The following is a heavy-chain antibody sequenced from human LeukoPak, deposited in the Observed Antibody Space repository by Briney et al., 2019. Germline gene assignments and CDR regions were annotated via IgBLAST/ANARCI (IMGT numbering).Heavy chain of an antibody. CDR2: IYYSGST. CDR1: GGSISSSSYY. V-gene: IGHV4-39*01. Sequence: SETLSLTCTVSGGSISSSSYYWGWIRQPPGKGLEWIGSIYYSGSTYYNPSLKSRVTISVDTSKNQFSLKLSSVTAADTAVYYCARRVRFYYFDYWGQGTLVTVSS. J-gene: IGHJ4*02. CDR3: ARRVRFYYFDY.